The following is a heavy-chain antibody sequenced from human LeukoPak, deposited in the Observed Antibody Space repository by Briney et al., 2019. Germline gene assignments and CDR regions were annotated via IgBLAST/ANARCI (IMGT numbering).Heavy chain of an antibody. CDR2: IHYSGST. J-gene: IGHJ3*02. Sequence: SETLSLTCTVSGGSISSYYWSWIRQPPGKGLEWIGYIHYSGSTNYNPSLKSRVTISVDTSKSQFSLKLSSVTAADTAVYYCARDLRGYSYGEAFDIWGQGTMVTVSS. CDR1: GGSISSYY. V-gene: IGHV4-59*01. D-gene: IGHD5-18*01. CDR3: ARDLRGYSYGEAFDI.